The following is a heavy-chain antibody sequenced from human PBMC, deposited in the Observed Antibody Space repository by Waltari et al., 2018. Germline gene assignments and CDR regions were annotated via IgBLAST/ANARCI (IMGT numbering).Heavy chain of an antibody. Sequence: QVQLVQSGAEVKKPGSSVKVSCKASGGTFSSYAISWVRQAPGQGLECMGGIIPIFGTANYAQKFQGRVTITADESTSTAYMELSSLRSEDTAVYYCARVASFGVVIPLGAFDIWGQGTMVTVSS. J-gene: IGHJ3*02. D-gene: IGHD3-3*01. V-gene: IGHV1-69*12. CDR1: GGTFSSYA. CDR2: IIPIFGTA. CDR3: ARVASFGVVIPLGAFDI.